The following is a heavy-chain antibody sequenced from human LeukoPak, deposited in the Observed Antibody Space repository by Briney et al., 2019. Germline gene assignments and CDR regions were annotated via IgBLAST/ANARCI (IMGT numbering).Heavy chain of an antibody. CDR2: IYYSGST. D-gene: IGHD3-22*01. CDR1: GGSISSGDYY. Sequence: KPSQTLSLTCTVSGGSISSGDYYWSWIRQPPGKGLEWIGYIYYSGSTYYNPSLKSRVTISVDTSKTQFSLKLSSVTAADTAVYYCARTDYYDSSGYYFGMLVDYWGQGTLVTVSS. V-gene: IGHV4-30-4*01. CDR3: ARTDYYDSSGYYFGMLVDY. J-gene: IGHJ4*02.